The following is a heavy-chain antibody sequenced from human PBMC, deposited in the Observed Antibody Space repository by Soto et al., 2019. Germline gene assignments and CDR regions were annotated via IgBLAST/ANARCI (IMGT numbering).Heavy chain of an antibody. CDR2: ILSNDVK. CDR1: GFSLNNARVG. V-gene: IGHV2-26*01. CDR3: ARMLAVNYYYYYMDV. Sequence: QVTLKESGPVLVRPTETLTLTCTVSGFSLNNARVGVSWIRQPPGKALEWLAHILSNDVKSYSTSLKTRLSISKDTSKSQVLLTMTYMDPVNTATYYCARMLAVNYYYYYMDVWGKGTTVTVSS. D-gene: IGHD3-10*01. J-gene: IGHJ6*03.